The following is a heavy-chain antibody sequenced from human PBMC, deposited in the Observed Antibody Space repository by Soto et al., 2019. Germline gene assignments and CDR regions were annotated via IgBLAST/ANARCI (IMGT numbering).Heavy chain of an antibody. Sequence: SETLSLTCTVSGGSISSSSYYWGWIRQPPGKGLEWIGSISYSGSTYYNPSLKSRVTISVDTSKNQFSLKLSSVTAADTAVYYCASGSSGWYDGYYFDYWGQGTLVTVSS. CDR3: ASGSSGWYDGYYFDY. D-gene: IGHD6-19*01. CDR1: GGSISSSSYY. V-gene: IGHV4-39*01. J-gene: IGHJ4*02. CDR2: ISYSGST.